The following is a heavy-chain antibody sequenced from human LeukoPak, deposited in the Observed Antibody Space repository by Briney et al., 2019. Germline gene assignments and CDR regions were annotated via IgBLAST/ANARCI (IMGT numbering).Heavy chain of an antibody. CDR2: IYYSGST. J-gene: IGHJ5*02. D-gene: IGHD3-9*01. Sequence: PSETLSLTCTVSGGSISSSSYYWGWIRQPPGKGLEWIGSIYYSGSTYYNSSLKSRVTISVDTSKNQFSLKLSSVTAADTAVYYCARQDTVILTGYYNNWFDPWGQGTLVTVSS. CDR3: ARQDTVILTGYYNNWFDP. V-gene: IGHV4-39*01. CDR1: GGSISSSSYY.